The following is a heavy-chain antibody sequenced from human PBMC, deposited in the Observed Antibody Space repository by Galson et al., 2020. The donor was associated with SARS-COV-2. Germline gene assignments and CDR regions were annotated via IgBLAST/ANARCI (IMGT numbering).Heavy chain of an antibody. Sequence: GGSLRLSCTASGFTFSDYFMSWIRLAPGKGPEWVSYISSNAKKTYDADSVRGRFTISRDNAKNSLYLQMNSLRADDTAVYYCARVGPYGDSSYDSWGQGTLVTVSS. D-gene: IGHD4-17*01. CDR2: ISSNAKKT. J-gene: IGHJ4*02. CDR1: GFTFSDYF. V-gene: IGHV3-11*01. CDR3: ARVGPYGDSSYDS.